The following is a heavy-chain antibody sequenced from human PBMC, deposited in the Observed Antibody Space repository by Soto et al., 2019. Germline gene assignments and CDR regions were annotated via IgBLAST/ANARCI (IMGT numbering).Heavy chain of an antibody. Sequence: QVQLVQSGAEVKKPGASVKVSCKASGYTFTSYAMHWVRQAPGQRLGWMGGINAGNGNTKYSQQFQGRVTITRDTSASTAYMGLGSLRSEDTAVYYCARAPTGHWLVQYYLDYWGQGTLVTVSS. CDR2: INAGNGNT. CDR3: ARAPTGHWLVQYYLDY. CDR1: GYTFTSYA. J-gene: IGHJ4*02. D-gene: IGHD6-19*01. V-gene: IGHV1-3*01.